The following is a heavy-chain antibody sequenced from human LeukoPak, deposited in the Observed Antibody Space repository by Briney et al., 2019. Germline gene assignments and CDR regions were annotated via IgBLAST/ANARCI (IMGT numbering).Heavy chain of an antibody. CDR1: GGSFSGYY. J-gene: IGHJ4*02. D-gene: IGHD6-13*01. CDR3: ASRRKQQLVDFDY. Sequence: SETLSLTGAVDGGSFSGYYWSWIRQPPGKGLEWIGEINHSGSTNYNPSLKSRVTISVDTSKNQFSLKLSSVTAADTAVYYCASRRKQQLVDFDYWGQGTLVTVSS. CDR2: INHSGST. V-gene: IGHV4-34*01.